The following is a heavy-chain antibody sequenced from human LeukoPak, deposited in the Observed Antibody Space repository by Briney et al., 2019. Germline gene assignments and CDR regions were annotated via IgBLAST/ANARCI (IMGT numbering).Heavy chain of an antibody. Sequence: GGSLRLSCAASGFTFSNSAMNWVRQAPGKGLEWVSVIYRGGSTYYADSVKGRFTISRDSSKNTLYLQMNGLRAEDTAVYYCARAAAGFFDYWGQGTLVTVSS. CDR3: ARAAAGFFDY. D-gene: IGHD6-13*01. CDR1: GFTFSNSA. J-gene: IGHJ4*02. CDR2: IYRGGST. V-gene: IGHV3-53*01.